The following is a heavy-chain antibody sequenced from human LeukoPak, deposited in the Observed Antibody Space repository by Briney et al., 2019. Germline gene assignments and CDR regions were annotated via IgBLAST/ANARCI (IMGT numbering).Heavy chain of an antibody. J-gene: IGHJ3*02. CDR2: IYSGGST. V-gene: IGHV3-66*01. Sequence: GGSLRLSCAASGFTVSSNYMSWVRQAPGKGLEWVSVIYSGGSTYYADSVKGRFTISRDNSKNTLYLQMNSLRAEDTAVYYCARDRAGDAFDIWAKGQWSPSLQ. CDR3: ARDRAGDAFDI. CDR1: GFTVSSNY.